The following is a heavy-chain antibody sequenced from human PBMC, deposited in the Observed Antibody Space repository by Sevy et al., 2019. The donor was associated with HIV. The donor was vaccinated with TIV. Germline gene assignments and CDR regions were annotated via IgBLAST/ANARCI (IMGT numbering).Heavy chain of an antibody. CDR2: ISGTGSTI. J-gene: IGHJ5*02. CDR1: AFTFSSSI. CDR3: ARSDYGDYVGWFDP. D-gene: IGHD4-17*01. Sequence: GGSLRLSFAASAFTFSSSITHLVPQARSNWLGWFTSISGTGSTIYYADSVKGRFTISRDNAKNSLYLQMHSLRDEDTAVYYCARSDYGDYVGWFDPWGQGTLVTVSS. V-gene: IGHV3-48*02.